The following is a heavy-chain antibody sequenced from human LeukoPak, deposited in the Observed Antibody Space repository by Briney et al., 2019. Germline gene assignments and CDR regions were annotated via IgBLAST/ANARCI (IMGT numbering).Heavy chain of an antibody. CDR1: GGTFSSHA. V-gene: IGHV1-69*13. D-gene: IGHD3-22*01. CDR3: ARGPVDYYDSSGYSAFDI. CDR2: IIPIFGTA. Sequence: EASVKVSCKASGGTFSSHAISWVRQAPGQGLEWMGGIIPIFGTANYAQKFQGRVTITADESTSTAYMELSSLRSEDTAVYYCARGPVDYYDSSGYSAFDIWGQGTMVTVSS. J-gene: IGHJ3*02.